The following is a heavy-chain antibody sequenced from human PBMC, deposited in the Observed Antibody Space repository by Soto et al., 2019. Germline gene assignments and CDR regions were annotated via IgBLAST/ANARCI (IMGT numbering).Heavy chain of an antibody. J-gene: IGHJ4*02. CDR2: INTTGGGT. D-gene: IGHD3-10*02. CDR1: GYSFTSHY. V-gene: IGHV1-46*04. CDR3: ARDTMLAY. Sequence: ASVNVSCKASGYSFTSHYIHWVRQAPGQGLEWMGIINTTGGGTSYAQKLQGRVTMTRDTSTSTVYMELSSLRSEDTAVYYCARDTMLAYWGQGTLVTVSS.